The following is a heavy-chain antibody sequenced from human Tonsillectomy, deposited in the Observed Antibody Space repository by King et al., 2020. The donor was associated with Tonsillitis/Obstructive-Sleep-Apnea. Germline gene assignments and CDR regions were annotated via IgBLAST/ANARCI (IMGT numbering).Heavy chain of an antibody. CDR1: GGSFSGYY. CDR3: ARGPLMGSSADYYYYYMDV. V-gene: IGHV4-34*01. J-gene: IGHJ6*03. Sequence: VQLQQWGAGLLRPSETLFLTCAVCGGSFSGYYWSWIRQPPGKGLEWIGEINHSGSTNCNPSLKSRVTISVDTSKNQFSLKLSSVTAADTAVYYCARGPLMGSSADYYYYYMDVWGKGTTVTVSS. D-gene: IGHD6-6*01. CDR2: INHSGST.